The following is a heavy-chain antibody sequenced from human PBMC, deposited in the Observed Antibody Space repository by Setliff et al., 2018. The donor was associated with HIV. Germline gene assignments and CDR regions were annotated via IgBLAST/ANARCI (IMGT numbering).Heavy chain of an antibody. CDR1: GGSFSAYY. J-gene: IGHJ3*02. CDR3: ARQPHDFDSSGYYGDAFDI. V-gene: IGHV4-34*01. Sequence: SSETLSLTCAVYGGSFSAYYWSWIRQPPGKGLEWIGEINHSGGTNYNPSLKSRVTISIDTSKNQFSLKLRSVTASDTAVYYCARQPHDFDSSGYYGDAFDIWGQGTMVTVSS. D-gene: IGHD3-22*01. CDR2: INHSGGT.